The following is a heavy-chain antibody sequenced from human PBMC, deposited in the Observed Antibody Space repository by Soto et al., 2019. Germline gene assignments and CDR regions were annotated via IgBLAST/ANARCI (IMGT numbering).Heavy chain of an antibody. D-gene: IGHD3-16*01. J-gene: IGHJ4*02. CDR3: AKGRGGGDY. CDR1: GFTFSSYG. V-gene: IGHV3-30*18. CDR2: ISYDGSNK. Sequence: QVQLVESGGGVVQPGRSLRLSCEASGFTFSSYGMHWVRQAPGKGLEWVAVISYDGSNKYYADSVKGRFTISRDNSKNTLYLQMNSLRAEDTAVYYCAKGRGGGDYWGQGTLVTVSS.